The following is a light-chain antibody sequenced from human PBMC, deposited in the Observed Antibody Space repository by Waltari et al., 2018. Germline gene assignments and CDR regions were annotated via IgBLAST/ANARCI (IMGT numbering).Light chain of an antibody. V-gene: IGKV3-20*01. CDR1: QSVSSNY. CDR2: GAS. J-gene: IGKJ2*01. Sequence: EIVLTQSPGTLSLSAGERATLSCRASQSVSSNYLAWYQQKPGQAPRLLIYGASSRATGVPDRFSASGSGTDFTLTISRLEPEDFAVYYCQQYARSPLYTFGQGTKLEIK. CDR3: QQYARSPLYT.